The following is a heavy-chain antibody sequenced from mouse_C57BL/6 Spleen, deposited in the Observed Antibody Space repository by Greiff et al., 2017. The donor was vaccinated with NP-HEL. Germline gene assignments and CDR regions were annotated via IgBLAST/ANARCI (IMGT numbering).Heavy chain of an antibody. D-gene: IGHD6-1*01. J-gene: IGHJ2*01. CDR1: GFTFSDYG. CDR3: ARGRRHSYYFDY. Sequence: DVQLVESGGGLVKPGGSLKLSCAASGFTFSDYGMHWVRQAPEKGLEWVAYISSGSSTIYYADTVKGRFTISRDNAKNTLFLQMTSLRSEDTAMYYCARGRRHSYYFDYWGQGTTLTVSS. CDR2: ISSGSSTI. V-gene: IGHV5-17*01.